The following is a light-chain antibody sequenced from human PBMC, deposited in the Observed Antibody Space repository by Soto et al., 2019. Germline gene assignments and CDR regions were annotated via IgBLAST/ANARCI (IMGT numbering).Light chain of an antibody. J-gene: IGLJ3*02. CDR2: STN. V-gene: IGLV8-61*01. Sequence: QTVVSQEPSFSVSPGETVTLTCGLTSASVLTSYYPSWYQQTPGQAPRTLIYSTNIRSSGVPDRFSGSILGNKAALTITGAQADDESDYYSALYMGSGTLVFGGGTKLTVL. CDR3: ALYMGSGTLV. CDR1: SASVLTSYY.